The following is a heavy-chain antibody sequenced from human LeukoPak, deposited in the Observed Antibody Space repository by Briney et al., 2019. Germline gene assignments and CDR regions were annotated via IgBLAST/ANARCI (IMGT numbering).Heavy chain of an antibody. D-gene: IGHD1-26*01. CDR3: AKGNWGERLDWYFDL. CDR2: ITGSGGST. J-gene: IGHJ2*01. CDR1: GFTFSSYD. Sequence: PGGSLSLSCAPSGFTFSSYDMSWVRQAPGSGLEWVSGITGSGGSTYYADSVKGRFTISRDNSKNTLYLQMNSLRAEDTAVYYCAKGNWGERLDWYFDLWGRGTLVTVSS. V-gene: IGHV3-23*01.